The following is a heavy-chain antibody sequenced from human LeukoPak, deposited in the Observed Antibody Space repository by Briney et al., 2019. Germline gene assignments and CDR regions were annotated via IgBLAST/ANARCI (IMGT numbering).Heavy chain of an antibody. D-gene: IGHD2-2*01. CDR2: IYTSGST. V-gene: IGHV4-4*07. CDR3: ARGYCSSTSCSGFDY. J-gene: IGHJ4*02. Sequence: PSETLSLTCTVSGGSISSYYWSWIRQPAGKGLEWIGRIYTSGSTNCNPSLKSRVIMSVDTSKNQFSLKLSSVTAADTAVYYCARGYCSSTSCSGFDYWGQGTLVTVSS. CDR1: GGSISSYY.